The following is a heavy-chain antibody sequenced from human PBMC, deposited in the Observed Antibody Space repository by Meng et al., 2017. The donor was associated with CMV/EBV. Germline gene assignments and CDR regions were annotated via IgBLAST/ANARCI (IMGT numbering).Heavy chain of an antibody. J-gene: IGHJ6*02. V-gene: IGHV3-43D*03. CDR1: GFTFDDYA. CDR2: ISWDGGST. D-gene: IGHD6-19*01. Sequence: GGSLRLSCAASGFTFDDYAMHWVRQAPGKGLEWVSLISWDGGSTYYADSVKGRFTISRDNSKNSLYLQMNSLRAEDTALYYCAKDIIAGSEYSSGWYQSYYYYGTDVWGQGTTVTVSS. CDR3: AKDIIAGSEYSSGWYQSYYYYGTDV.